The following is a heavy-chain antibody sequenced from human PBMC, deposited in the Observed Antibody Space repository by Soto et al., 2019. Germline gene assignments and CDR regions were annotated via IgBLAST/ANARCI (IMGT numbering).Heavy chain of an antibody. CDR2: ISYNGNTK. Sequence: QVQLVESGGGVVQPGRSLRLSCAASGFTFSYYGIHWLRQAPGKGLEWVGVISYNGNTKEYADSVKGRFAISRDNSKNTLYLQMNTLRGEDTAICYCARERLYGDAFEIWGQGTRVTVSS. D-gene: IGHD2-2*02. CDR1: GFTFSYYG. CDR3: ARERLYGDAFEI. V-gene: IGHV3-30*09. J-gene: IGHJ3*02.